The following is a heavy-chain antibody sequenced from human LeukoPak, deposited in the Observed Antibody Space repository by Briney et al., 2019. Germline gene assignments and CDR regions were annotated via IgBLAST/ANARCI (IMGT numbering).Heavy chain of an antibody. CDR1: GFTFSSYS. J-gene: IGHJ4*02. Sequence: GGSLRLSCAASGFTFSSYSMNWVRQAPGKGLEWVSSISSSSSYIYYADSVKGRFTISRDNAKNSLYLQMNSLRAEDTAVYYCARGWRTGYSSSSEGRYWGQGTLVTVSS. V-gene: IGHV3-21*01. CDR3: ARGWRTGYSSSSEGRY. D-gene: IGHD6-6*01. CDR2: ISSSSSYI.